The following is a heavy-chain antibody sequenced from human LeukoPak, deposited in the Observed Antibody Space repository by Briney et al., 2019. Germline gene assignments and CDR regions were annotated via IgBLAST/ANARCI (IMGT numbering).Heavy chain of an antibody. V-gene: IGHV3-23*01. D-gene: IGHD5-18*01. J-gene: IGHJ4*02. CDR3: AKAGSMDTWTYFDY. CDR1: GFTFSSYA. CDR2: ISGSGGST. Sequence: AGGSMRLSCAASGFTFSSYAMSWVRQAPGEGLEWVSAISGSGGSTYYADSVKGRFTISRDNSKNTLYLQMNSLRAEDTAVYYCAKAGSMDTWTYFDYWGQGTLVTVSS.